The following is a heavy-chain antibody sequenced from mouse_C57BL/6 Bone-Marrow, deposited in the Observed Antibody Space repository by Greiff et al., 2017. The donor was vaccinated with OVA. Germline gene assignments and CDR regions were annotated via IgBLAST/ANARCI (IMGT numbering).Heavy chain of an antibody. CDR2: IYPGDGDT. Sequence: VKLMESGPELVKPGASVKISCKASGYAFSSSWMNWVKQRPGKGLEWIGRIYPGDGDTNYNGKFKGKATLTADKSSSTAYMQLSSLTSEDSAVYFCASRYGNYWYFDVWGTGTTVTVSS. CDR1: GYAFSSSW. CDR3: ASRYGNYWYFDV. D-gene: IGHD2-1*01. V-gene: IGHV1-82*01. J-gene: IGHJ1*03.